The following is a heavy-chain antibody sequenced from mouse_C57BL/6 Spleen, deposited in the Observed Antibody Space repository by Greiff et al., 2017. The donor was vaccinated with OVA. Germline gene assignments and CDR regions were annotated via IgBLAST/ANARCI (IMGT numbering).Heavy chain of an antibody. CDR2: IHPSDSDT. CDR3: AIDTTVVAPYYYAMDY. V-gene: IGHV1-74*01. D-gene: IGHD1-1*01. Sequence: QVHVKQPGAELVKPGASVKVSCKASGYTFTSYWMHWVKQRPGQGLEWIGRIHPSDSDTNYNQKFKGKATLTVDKSSSTAYMQLSSLTSEDSAVYYCAIDTTVVAPYYYAMDYWGQGTSVTVSS. CDR1: GYTFTSYW. J-gene: IGHJ4*01.